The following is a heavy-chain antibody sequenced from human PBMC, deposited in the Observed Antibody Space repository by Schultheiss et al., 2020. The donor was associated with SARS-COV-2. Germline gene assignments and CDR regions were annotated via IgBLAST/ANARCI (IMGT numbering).Heavy chain of an antibody. CDR3: AREGDFGYYFDY. V-gene: IGHV3-15*01. Sequence: GGSLRLSCAASGFTFSNAWMSWVRQAPGKGLEWVGRIKSKTDGGTTDYAAPVKGRFTISRDDSKNTLYLQMNSLKTEDTAVYYCAREGDFGYYFDYWGQGTLVTVSS. CDR1: GFTFSNAW. CDR2: IKSKTDGGTT. D-gene: IGHD4-17*01. J-gene: IGHJ4*02.